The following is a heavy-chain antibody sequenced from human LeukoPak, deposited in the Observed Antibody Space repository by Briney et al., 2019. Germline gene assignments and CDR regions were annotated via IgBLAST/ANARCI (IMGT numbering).Heavy chain of an antibody. J-gene: IGHJ4*02. CDR3: ARERVYDILTGTIDY. CDR2: ISAYNGNT. Sequence: ASVKVSCKASGYTFTSYGISWVRQAPGQGLEWMGWISAYNGNTNYAQKLQGRVTMTTDTPTSTAYMELRSLRSDDTAVYYCARERVYDILTGTIDYWGQGTLVTVSS. CDR1: GYTFTSYG. V-gene: IGHV1-18*01. D-gene: IGHD3-9*01.